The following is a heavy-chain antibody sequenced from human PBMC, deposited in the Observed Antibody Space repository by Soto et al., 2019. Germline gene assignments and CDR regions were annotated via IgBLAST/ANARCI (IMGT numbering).Heavy chain of an antibody. CDR2: ISAYNGNT. J-gene: IGHJ6*02. D-gene: IGHD2-2*02. CDR1: GYTFTSYG. V-gene: IGHV1-18*01. CDR3: ARLFTHYTGHSNYEYYGMDV. Sequence: ASVKVSCKASGYTFTSYGISWVRQAPGQGLEWMGWISAYNGNTNYAQKLQGRVTMTTDTSTSTAYMELRSLRSDDTAVYYCARLFTHYTGHSNYEYYGMDVWGQGTKVTVSS.